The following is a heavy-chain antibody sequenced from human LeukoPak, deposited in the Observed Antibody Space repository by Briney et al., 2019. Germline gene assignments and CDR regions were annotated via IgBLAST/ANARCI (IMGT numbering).Heavy chain of an antibody. V-gene: IGHV3-64D*06. CDR3: VRGTGY. CDR1: GFTFSTYV. Sequence: VGSLRLSCSVSGFTFSTYVMHSVRQAPGKGLEYVSAISSNGDNTYYADSVKGRFTISRDNSKNTLYLQMSSLRADDTAVYYCVRGTGYWGQGTLVTVSS. CDR2: ISSNGDNT. J-gene: IGHJ4*02.